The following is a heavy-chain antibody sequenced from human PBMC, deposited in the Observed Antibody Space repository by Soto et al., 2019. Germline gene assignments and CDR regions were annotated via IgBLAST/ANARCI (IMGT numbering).Heavy chain of an antibody. J-gene: IGHJ4*01. CDR3: ARGARITIFGGAYFGFDY. CDR1: GGSFSGYY. V-gene: IGHV4-34*01. D-gene: IGHD3-3*01. CDR2: INHSGST. Sequence: PSETLSLTCAVYGGSFSGYYWSWIRQPPGKGLEWIGEINHSGSTNYNPSLKSRVTISVDTSKNQFSLKLSSVTAADTAVYYCARGARITIFGGAYFGFDYWGHVTLVTVSS.